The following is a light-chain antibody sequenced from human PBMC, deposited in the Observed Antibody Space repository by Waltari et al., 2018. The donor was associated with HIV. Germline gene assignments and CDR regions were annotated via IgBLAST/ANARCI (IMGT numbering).Light chain of an antibody. V-gene: IGKV1-5*03. J-gene: IGKJ2*01. Sequence: DIQMTQSPSTLSASVGDRFTITCRASQRISSWLAWYQQKPGKAPKLLIYKSPSLESGVPSRFSGSGSATELTLTISGLHADDCATYYCQQYNGSPYTFGQWTKLEIK. CDR3: QQYNGSPYT. CDR2: KSP. CDR1: QRISSW.